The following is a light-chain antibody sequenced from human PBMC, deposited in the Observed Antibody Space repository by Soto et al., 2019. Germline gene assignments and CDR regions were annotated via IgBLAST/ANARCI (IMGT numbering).Light chain of an antibody. CDR2: DNS. Sequence: QAVVTQSPSVSGAPGQRVTISCTGNSSNIGAGFDVHWYQQLPGTAPKLLIYDNSNRPSGVPDRFSGSKSGTSASLAITGLQAEDGTDYYCQSYDSRLSAVVFGGGTKLTVL. CDR1: SSNIGAGFD. V-gene: IGLV1-40*01. CDR3: QSYDSRLSAVV. J-gene: IGLJ2*01.